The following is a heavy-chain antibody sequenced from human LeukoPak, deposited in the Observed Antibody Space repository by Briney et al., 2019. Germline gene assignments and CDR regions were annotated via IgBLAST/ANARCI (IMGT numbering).Heavy chain of an antibody. J-gene: IGHJ3*02. CDR3: ARALNGDYYAFDI. V-gene: IGHV1-18*01. Sequence: GASVKVSCKASGYTFTSYDINWVRQATGQGLEWMGWMNPNNGNTNYAQKLQGRVTMTTDTSTSTAYMELRSLRSDDTAVYYCARALNGDYYAFDIWGQGTMVTVSS. D-gene: IGHD2-21*02. CDR1: GYTFTSYD. CDR2: MNPNNGNT.